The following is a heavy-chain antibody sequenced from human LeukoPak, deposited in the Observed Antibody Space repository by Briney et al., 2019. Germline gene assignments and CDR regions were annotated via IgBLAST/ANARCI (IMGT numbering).Heavy chain of an antibody. D-gene: IGHD6-19*01. V-gene: IGHV2-70*17. CDR1: GFSLSTSGMS. CDR2: IDWDDDK. CDR3: ARIDSSGGPPQMDY. Sequence: SGPALVKPTPPLTLTSTFSGFSLSTSGMSVSWIRQPPGKALEWLARIDWDDDKFYSTSLKTRLTISKDTSKNQVVLTMTNIRPVDTATYFCARIDSSGGPPQMDYWGQGTLVTVSS. J-gene: IGHJ4*02.